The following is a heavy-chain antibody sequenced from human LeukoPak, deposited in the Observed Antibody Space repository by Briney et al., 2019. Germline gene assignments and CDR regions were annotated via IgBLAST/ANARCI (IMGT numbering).Heavy chain of an antibody. Sequence: SETLSLTCTVSGGSVSSHYWSWIRQPAGQGLEWIGRIYPSGTTNYSPSLKSRVTLSLDTSKDHFYLDLRSVTAADTAVYYCVRVFQRRRGVINAFDIWGQGTKVTVSS. CDR2: IYPSGTT. V-gene: IGHV4-4*07. CDR3: VRVFQRRRGVINAFDI. CDR1: GGSVSSHY. D-gene: IGHD3-10*01. J-gene: IGHJ3*02.